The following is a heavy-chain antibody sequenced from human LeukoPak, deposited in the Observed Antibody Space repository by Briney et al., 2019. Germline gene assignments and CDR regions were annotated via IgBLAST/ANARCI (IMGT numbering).Heavy chain of an antibody. CDR3: AKGPIITIFGVVIINGFDY. CDR2: ISYDGSNK. V-gene: IGHV3-30*18. J-gene: IGHJ4*02. Sequence: PGRSLRLSCAASGFTFSSYGMHWVRQAPGKGLEWVAVISYDGSNKYYADSVKGRFTISRDNSKNTLYLQMNSLRAEDTAVYYCAKGPIITIFGVVIINGFDYWGQGTLVTVSS. CDR1: GFTFSSYG. D-gene: IGHD3-3*01.